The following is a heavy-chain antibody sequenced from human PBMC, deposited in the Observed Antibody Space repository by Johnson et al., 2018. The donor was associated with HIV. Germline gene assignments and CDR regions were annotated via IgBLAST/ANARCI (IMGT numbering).Heavy chain of an antibody. J-gene: IGHJ3*02. CDR1: GFSFSSYA. CDR2: ISFDGGDK. Sequence: VESGGGVVQPGRSLRLSCAASGFSFSSYAMHWVRQSPGKGLEWVAVISFDGGDKYYADSVKGRFTISRDNSKNTLYLQMNSLRAEDTAVYYCAKGGSSSTAFDIWGQGTMVTVSS. V-gene: IGHV3-30*18. CDR3: AKGGSSSTAFDI. D-gene: IGHD6-6*01.